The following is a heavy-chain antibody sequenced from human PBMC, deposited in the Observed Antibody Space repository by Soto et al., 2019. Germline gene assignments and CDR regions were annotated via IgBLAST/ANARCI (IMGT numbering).Heavy chain of an antibody. CDR2: ISAYNGNT. V-gene: IGHV1-18*04. CDR3: ARDFGYCSGGSCFGDAFDI. J-gene: IGHJ3*02. CDR1: GWTFTSYG. D-gene: IGHD2-15*01. Sequence: AAVQVAYKACGWTFTSYGISWVRQAPGQGLEWMGWISAYNGNTNYAQKLQGRVTMTTDTSTSTAYMELRSLRSDDTAVYYCARDFGYCSGGSCFGDAFDIWGQGTMVTVSS.